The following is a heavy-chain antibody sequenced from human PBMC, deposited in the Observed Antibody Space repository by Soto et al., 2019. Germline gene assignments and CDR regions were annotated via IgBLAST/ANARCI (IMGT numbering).Heavy chain of an antibody. CDR2: FIPVYRTL. D-gene: IGHD3-3*01. CDR3: ATGVIWIGYFTVDS. Sequence: SVKVSCKASGGSFGKSAINWVRQTPGQGLEWLGGFIPVYRTLNYAQKFQGRVTITADESTGTAYMTLSSLASDDTAVYYCATGVIWIGYFTVDSWGQGTRVTDSS. J-gene: IGHJ4*02. V-gene: IGHV1-69*13. CDR1: GGSFGKSA.